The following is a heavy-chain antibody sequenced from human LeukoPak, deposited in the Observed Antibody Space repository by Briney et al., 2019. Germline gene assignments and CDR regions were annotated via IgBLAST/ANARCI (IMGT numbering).Heavy chain of an antibody. J-gene: IGHJ3*02. CDR3: AKDGWGRRDYDIGFDI. Sequence: GGSLRLSCAAPGFTFSSYAMSWGRQAPGKGQEWVSAISGSGGSTYYADPVKGRFTISRDNSKNTLYLQMNSLRAEDTAVYYCAKDGWGRRDYDIGFDIWGQGTMVTVSS. V-gene: IGHV3-23*01. CDR1: GFTFSSYA. D-gene: IGHD4-17*01. CDR2: ISGSGGST.